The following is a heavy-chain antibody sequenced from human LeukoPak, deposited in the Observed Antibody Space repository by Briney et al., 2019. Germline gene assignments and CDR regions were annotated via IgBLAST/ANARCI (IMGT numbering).Heavy chain of an antibody. D-gene: IGHD2-2*01. CDR2: IIPIFGTA. CDR3: AREQLGYCSSTSCNSEALYYYGMDV. V-gene: IGHV1-69*13. Sequence: SVKVSCKASGGIFSSYAISWVRQAPGQGLEWMGGIIPIFGTANYAQKFQGRVTITADESTSTAYMELSSLRSEDTAVYYCAREQLGYCSSTSCNSEALYYYGMDVWGQGTTVTVSS. J-gene: IGHJ6*02. CDR1: GGIFSSYA.